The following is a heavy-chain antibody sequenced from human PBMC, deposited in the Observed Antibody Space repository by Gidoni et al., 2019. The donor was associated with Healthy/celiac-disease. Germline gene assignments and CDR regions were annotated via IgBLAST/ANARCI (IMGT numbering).Heavy chain of an antibody. Sequence: QVQLVQSGAEVTTPGASVKVSCKASGYTFTSYAINWVRQATGQGLEWMGWMNPNSGNTGYAQKFQGRVTMTRNNSISTAYMELSSLRSEDTAVYYWARGYRYSSGCPYWGQGTLVTVSS. D-gene: IGHD6-19*01. V-gene: IGHV1-8*01. CDR1: GYTFTSYA. CDR3: ARGYRYSSGCPY. CDR2: MNPNSGNT. J-gene: IGHJ4*02.